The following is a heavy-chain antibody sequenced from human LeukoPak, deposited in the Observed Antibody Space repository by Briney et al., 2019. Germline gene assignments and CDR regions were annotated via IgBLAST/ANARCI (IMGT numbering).Heavy chain of an antibody. CDR2: ISGSGGST. D-gene: IGHD6-6*01. CDR1: GFTFSSYA. V-gene: IGHV3-23*01. CDR3: AKELYSSSSGPLDY. Sequence: GGSLRLSCAASGFTFSSYAMSWVRQAPGKGLEWVSAISGSGGSTYYAGSVKGRFTISRDNSKNTLYLQMNSLRAEDTAVYYCAKELYSSSSGPLDYWGQGTLVTVSS. J-gene: IGHJ4*02.